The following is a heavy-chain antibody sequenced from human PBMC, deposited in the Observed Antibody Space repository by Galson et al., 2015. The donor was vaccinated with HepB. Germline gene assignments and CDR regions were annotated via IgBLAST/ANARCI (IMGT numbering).Heavy chain of an antibody. CDR2: ISGYSGDT. CDR1: GYTFSSYG. J-gene: IGHJ4*02. Sequence: SVKVSCKASGYTFSSYGISWVRQAPGQGPELMGWISGYSGDTNYAQNFQGRVTMTTDTSTSTAYMELMSLRSDATAVYYCATDSSGYYYVNNRGQGTLVIVSS. V-gene: IGHV1-18*01. CDR3: ATDSSGYYYVNN. D-gene: IGHD3-22*01.